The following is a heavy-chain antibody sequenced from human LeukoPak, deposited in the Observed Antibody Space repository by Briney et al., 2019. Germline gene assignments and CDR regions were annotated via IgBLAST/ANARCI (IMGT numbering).Heavy chain of an antibody. Sequence: PGDSLRLSCAASGFTFSTYWMSWVRQAPGKGLEWVANIKYGGREKYYVDSVKGRFTISRDNAKNSLYLQMNSLRAEDTAVYYCARVGDSRDGYNYAADFGYWGQGTLVTVSS. CDR2: IKYGGREK. CDR1: GFTFSTYW. D-gene: IGHD5-24*01. J-gene: IGHJ4*02. CDR3: ARVGDSRDGYNYAADFGY. V-gene: IGHV3-7*01.